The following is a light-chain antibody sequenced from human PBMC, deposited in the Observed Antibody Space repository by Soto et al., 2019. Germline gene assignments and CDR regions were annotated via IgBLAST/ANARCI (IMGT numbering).Light chain of an antibody. CDR2: AAS. CDR1: QSIDTF. V-gene: IGKV1-39*01. CDR3: QQNSNTWT. J-gene: IGKJ1*01. Sequence: DIQMTQSPSSLSVSVGDRVTISCRASQSIDTFLNWFQQKPGKAPKLLIYAASSLQSGVPSRFSGSGSGTDFTLTIRSLQPENFATYYCQQNSNTWTFGQGTKVDIK.